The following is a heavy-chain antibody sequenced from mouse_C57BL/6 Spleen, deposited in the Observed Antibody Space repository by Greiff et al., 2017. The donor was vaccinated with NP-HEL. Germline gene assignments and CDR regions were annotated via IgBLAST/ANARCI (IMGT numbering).Heavy chain of an antibody. CDR2: ISSGSSTI. CDR1: GFTFSDYG. V-gene: IGHV5-17*01. CDR3: ARWSLLPFAY. J-gene: IGHJ3*01. Sequence: EVMLVESGGGLVKPGGSLKLSCAASGFTFSDYGMHWVRQAPEKGLEWVAYISSGSSTIYYADTVKGRFTISRDNAKNTLFLQMTSLRSEDTAMYYCARWSLLPFAYWGQGTLVTVSA. D-gene: IGHD2-10*01.